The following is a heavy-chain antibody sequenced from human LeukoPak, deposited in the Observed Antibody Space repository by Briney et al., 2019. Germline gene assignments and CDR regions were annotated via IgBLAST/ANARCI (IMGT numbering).Heavy chain of an antibody. V-gene: IGHV1-69*05. CDR3: TRGRWSATTASYYLDF. J-gene: IGHJ4*02. Sequence: SVKVSCKASGGTFSSYAISWVRQAPGQGLEWMGGIIPIFGTANYAQKFQGRVTITRDTSASTAYMELSSLTSEDTAVYYCTRGRWSATTASYYLDFWGQGTLVTVSS. CDR1: GGTFSSYA. D-gene: IGHD5-24*01. CDR2: IIPIFGTA.